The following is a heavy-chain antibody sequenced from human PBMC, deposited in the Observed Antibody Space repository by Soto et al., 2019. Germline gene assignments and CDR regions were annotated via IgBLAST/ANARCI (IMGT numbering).Heavy chain of an antibody. CDR2: IYHSGST. D-gene: IGHD3-3*01. CDR1: GGSISSSNW. V-gene: IGHV4-4*02. Sequence: SETLSLTCAVSGGSISSSNWWSWVRQPPGKGLEWIGEIYHSGSTNYNPSLKSRVTISVDTSKNQFSLKLSSVTAADTAVYYCARDSYYDFWSGYSGYYYGMDVWGQGTTVTVSS. CDR3: ARDSYYDFWSGYSGYYYGMDV. J-gene: IGHJ6*02.